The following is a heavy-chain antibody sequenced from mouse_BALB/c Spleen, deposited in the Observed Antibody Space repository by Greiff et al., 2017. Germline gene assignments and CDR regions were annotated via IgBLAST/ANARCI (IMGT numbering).Heavy chain of an antibody. J-gene: IGHJ4*01. Sequence: EVQGVESGPGLVKPSQSLSLTCTVTGYSITSDYAWNWIRQFPGNKLEWMGYISYSGSTSYNPSLKSRISITRDTSKNQFFLQLNSVTTEDTATYYCARDGYGSLYYAMDYWGQGTSVTVSS. CDR2: ISYSGST. D-gene: IGHD1-1*01. V-gene: IGHV3-2*02. CDR3: ARDGYGSLYYAMDY. CDR1: GYSITSDYA.